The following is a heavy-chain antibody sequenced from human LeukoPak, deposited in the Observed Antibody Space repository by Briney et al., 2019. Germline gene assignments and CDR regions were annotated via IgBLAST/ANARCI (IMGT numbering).Heavy chain of an antibody. D-gene: IGHD1-7*01. CDR2: IYSDGRSL. CDR3: ARGRGLGELAMASFDS. J-gene: IGHJ4*02. Sequence: PGGSLRLSCAGSGFNFTGYWMHWVRQPPGKGLVWISRIYSDGRSLTYADSVMGRFTISRDNANNMLYLQMNSLRAEDTAVYYCARGRGLGELAMASFDSWGQGTLVTVSS. CDR1: GFNFTGYW. V-gene: IGHV3-74*03.